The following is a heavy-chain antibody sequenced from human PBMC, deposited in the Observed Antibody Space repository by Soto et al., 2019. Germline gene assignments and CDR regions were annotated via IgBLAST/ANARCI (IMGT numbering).Heavy chain of an antibody. V-gene: IGHV3-23*01. J-gene: IGHJ4*02. Sequence: EVQLLESGGGLVQPGGSLRLSCSASGFTFSSHDMIWVRQAPGKGLEWVSGVSGGGITSYADSEKGRFTISRDKSRNTLYLQMNSVRVEDTAVYYCVKGFWGDYWGQGTLVTVSS. CDR3: VKGFWGDY. CDR1: GFTFSSHD. D-gene: IGHD3-16*01. CDR2: VSGGGIT.